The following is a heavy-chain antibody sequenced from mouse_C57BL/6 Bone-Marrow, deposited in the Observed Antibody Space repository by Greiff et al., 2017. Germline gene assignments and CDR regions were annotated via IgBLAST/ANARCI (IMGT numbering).Heavy chain of an antibody. CDR1: GYSFTGYY. J-gene: IGHJ4*01. D-gene: IGHD2-5*01. CDR2: INPSTGGT. V-gene: IGHV1-42*01. Sequence: EVQLQQSGPELVKPGASVKISCKASGYSFTGYYMNWVKQSPEKSLEWIGEINPSTGGTTYNQKFKAKATLTVDKSSSTAYMQLKSLTSEDSAVYYCARSPYSNSYYAMDYWGQGTSVTVSS. CDR3: ARSPYSNSYYAMDY.